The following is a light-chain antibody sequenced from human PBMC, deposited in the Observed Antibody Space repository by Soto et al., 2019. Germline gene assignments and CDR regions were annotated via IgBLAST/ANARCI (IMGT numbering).Light chain of an antibody. Sequence: QSALTQPPSASGSPGQSVTISCTGTSRDVGTYNYVAWYQQHPGKAPKLMIYEVNKRPSGVPDRFSGSKAGNTASLTVFGLQAEDEADYYCSSYAGSDVFVFGTGTNVTVL. CDR3: SSYAGSDVFV. CDR2: EVN. J-gene: IGLJ1*01. V-gene: IGLV2-8*01. CDR1: SRDVGTYNY.